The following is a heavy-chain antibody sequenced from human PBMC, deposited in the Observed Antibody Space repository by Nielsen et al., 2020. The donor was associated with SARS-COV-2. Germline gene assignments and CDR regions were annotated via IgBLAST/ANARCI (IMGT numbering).Heavy chain of an antibody. CDR1: GGSISSGGYS. CDR2: IYHSGST. J-gene: IGHJ5*02. CDR3: ARAAMVRGQYWFDP. V-gene: IGHV4-30-2*01. Sequence: SETLSLACAVSGGSISSGGYSWSWIRQPPGKGPEWIGYIYHSGSTYYNPSLKSRVTISVDRSKNQFSLKLSSVTAADTAVYYCARAAMVRGQYWFDPWGQGTLVTVSS. D-gene: IGHD3-10*01.